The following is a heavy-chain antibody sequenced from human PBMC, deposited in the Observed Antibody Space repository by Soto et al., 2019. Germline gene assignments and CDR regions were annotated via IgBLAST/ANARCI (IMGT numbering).Heavy chain of an antibody. J-gene: IGHJ4*02. CDR1: GFTVSSNY. CDR3: ARGLGREYEDNRNYFHLDY. CDR2: LYPNGRA. V-gene: IGHV3-53*01. D-gene: IGHD1-20*01. Sequence: GGSLRLSCAASGFTVSSNYLTWVGQAPGRGRRGVSVLYPNGRAYYADSVKGRFTISTDNSQNSVYLQMNTLRAEDTAMYYCARGLGREYEDNRNYFHLDYWGQGTLVTVSS.